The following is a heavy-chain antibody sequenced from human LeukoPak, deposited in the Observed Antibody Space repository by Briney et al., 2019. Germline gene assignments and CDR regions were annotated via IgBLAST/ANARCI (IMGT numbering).Heavy chain of an antibody. Sequence: PGGSLRLSCAASGFTFSSYAMSWVRQAPGKGLEWVSAISGSGGSTYYADSVKGRFTIFRDNSKKTLYLQMNSLRAEDTAVYYCAKEEYCGGDCYSEYFQHWGQGTLVTVSS. CDR2: ISGSGGST. CDR1: GFTFSSYA. V-gene: IGHV3-23*01. J-gene: IGHJ1*01. D-gene: IGHD2-21*02. CDR3: AKEEYCGGDCYSEYFQH.